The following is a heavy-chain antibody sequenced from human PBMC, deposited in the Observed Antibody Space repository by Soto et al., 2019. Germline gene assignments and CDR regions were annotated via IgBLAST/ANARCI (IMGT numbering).Heavy chain of an antibody. CDR1: GFTLSSYD. CDR2: ITASGDTT. J-gene: IGHJ4*02. CDR3: AARSGLDY. V-gene: IGHV3-23*01. Sequence: GGSLRLSCAASGFTLSSYDMSWVRQAPGKGLEWLSRITASGDTTYYADSVKGRFTISRGNSKNTLYVQMNSLRAEDTAVYYCAARSGLDYWGQGTLVTVSS.